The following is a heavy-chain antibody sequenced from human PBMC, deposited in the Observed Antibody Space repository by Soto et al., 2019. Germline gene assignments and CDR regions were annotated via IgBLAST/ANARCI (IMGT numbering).Heavy chain of an antibody. CDR1: GGSFSGYY. CDR2: INHSGST. CDR3: ARVKAYCSCTSCYIVGWFDP. D-gene: IGHD2-2*02. Sequence: SETLSLTCAVYGGSFSGYYWSWIRQPPGKGLGWIGEINHSGSTNYNPSLKSRVTISVDTSKNQFSLKLSSVTAADTAVYYCARVKAYCSCTSCYIVGWFDPWGQGTLVTVSS. V-gene: IGHV4-34*01. J-gene: IGHJ5*02.